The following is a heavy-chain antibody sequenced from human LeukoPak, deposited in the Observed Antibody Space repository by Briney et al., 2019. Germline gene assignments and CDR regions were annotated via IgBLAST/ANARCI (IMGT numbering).Heavy chain of an antibody. CDR2: ISSSGSTI. D-gene: IGHD3-10*01. CDR3: AGFGSGIGSYYYGMDV. J-gene: IGHJ6*02. V-gene: IGHV3-11*04. Sequence: PGGSLRLSCAASGFTFSDYYMSWIRQAPGKGLEWVSYISSSGSTIYYADSVKGRFTISRDNAKNSLYLQMNSLRAEDTAVYYYAGFGSGIGSYYYGMDVWGQGTTVTVSS. CDR1: GFTFSDYY.